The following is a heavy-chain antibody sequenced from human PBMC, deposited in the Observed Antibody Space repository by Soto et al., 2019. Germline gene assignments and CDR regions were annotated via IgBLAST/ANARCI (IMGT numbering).Heavy chain of an antibody. CDR2: ISYDGSNK. D-gene: IGHD1-26*01. CDR3: AKDRAKVGATKNYGMDV. J-gene: IGHJ6*02. V-gene: IGHV3-30*18. CDR1: GFTFSSYG. Sequence: GSLRLSCAASGFTFSSYGMHWVRQAPGKGLEWVAVISYDGSNKYYADSVKGRFTISRDNSKNTLYLQMNSLRAEDTAVYYCAKDRAKVGATKNYGMDVWGQGTTVTVSS.